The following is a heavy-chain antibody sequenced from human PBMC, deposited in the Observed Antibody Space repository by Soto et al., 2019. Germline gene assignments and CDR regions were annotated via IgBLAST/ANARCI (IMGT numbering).Heavy chain of an antibody. J-gene: IGHJ4*02. V-gene: IGHV4-61*01. Sequence: SETLSLTCTVSGGSVSSGSYYWSWIRQPPGKGLEWIGYIYYSGSTNYNPSLKSRVTISVDTSKNQFSLKLSSVTAADTAVYYCARVRRRTAMAPDYWGQGTLVTVSS. D-gene: IGHD5-18*01. CDR3: ARVRRRTAMAPDY. CDR2: IYYSGST. CDR1: GGSVSSGSYY.